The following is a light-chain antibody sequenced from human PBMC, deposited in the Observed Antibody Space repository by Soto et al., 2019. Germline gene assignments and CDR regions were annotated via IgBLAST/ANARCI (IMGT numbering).Light chain of an antibody. CDR2: GAS. J-gene: IGKJ2*01. Sequence: EIVLTQSPGTLSLSPGERATLSCRASQSVSSSYLAWYQQKPGQAPRLLIYGASSRATAIPDRFSGSGSGTDFTLTISRLEPEDCAVYFCQQYGNSPPNTFGQGTKVEIK. CDR3: QQYGNSPPNT. CDR1: QSVSSSY. V-gene: IGKV3-20*01.